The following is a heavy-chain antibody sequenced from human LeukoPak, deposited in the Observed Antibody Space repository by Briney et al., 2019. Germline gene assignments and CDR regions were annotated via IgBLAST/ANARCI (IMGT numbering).Heavy chain of an antibody. D-gene: IGHD4-23*01. Sequence: PSETLSLICTVSGGSISNYYWSWIRQPPGKGLEWIGYIYYSGRTNYNPSLKSRVTVSVDASKNQFSLKLSSVTAADTAVYYCARLGRQITVVPHDFDGSGQATLVTVSS. CDR2: IYYSGRT. J-gene: IGHJ4*02. CDR1: GGSISNYY. CDR3: ARLGRQITVVPHDFDG. V-gene: IGHV4-59*01.